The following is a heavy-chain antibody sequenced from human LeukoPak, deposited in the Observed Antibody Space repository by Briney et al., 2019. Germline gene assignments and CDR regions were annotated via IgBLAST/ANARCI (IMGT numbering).Heavy chain of an antibody. J-gene: IGHJ5*02. CDR1: GYTFTSCD. CDR2: MNPNSGNT. D-gene: IGHD2-15*01. CDR3: ARVIVVVVAAKFTSWFDP. V-gene: IGHV1-8*01. Sequence: ASVKVSCKASGYTFTSCDINWVRQATGQGLEWMGWMNPNSGNTGYAQKFQGRVTMTRNTSISTAYMELSSLRSEDTAVYYCARVIVVVVAAKFTSWFDPWGQGTLVTVSS.